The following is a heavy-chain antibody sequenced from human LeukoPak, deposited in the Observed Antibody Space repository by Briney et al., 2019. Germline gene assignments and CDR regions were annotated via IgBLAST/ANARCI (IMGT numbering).Heavy chain of an antibody. V-gene: IGHV4-34*01. D-gene: IGHD2-2*01. Sequence: PSETLSLTCAVYGGSFSGYYWSWIRQPPGKGLEWIGEINHSGSTNYNPSLKSRVTISVDTSKNQFSLKLSSVTAADTAVYYCARGERYCSSTSCLNRCNWFDPWGQGTLVTVSS. CDR1: GGSFSGYY. CDR2: INHSGST. J-gene: IGHJ5*02. CDR3: ARGERYCSSTSCLNRCNWFDP.